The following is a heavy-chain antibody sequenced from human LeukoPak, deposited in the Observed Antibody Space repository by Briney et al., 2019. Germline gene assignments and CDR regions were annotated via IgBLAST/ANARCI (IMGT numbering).Heavy chain of an antibody. Sequence: GGSLRLSCAASGFTFSTYGMHWVRQAPGKGLEWVAFTRYDGSNKYYADSVKGRFTISKDNSKNTLYLQMNSLRPDDTAVYYCAKPLPGKWELIALHYWGQGTLVTVSS. V-gene: IGHV3-30*02. CDR1: GFTFSTYG. D-gene: IGHD1-26*01. CDR3: AKPLPGKWELIALHY. CDR2: TRYDGSNK. J-gene: IGHJ4*02.